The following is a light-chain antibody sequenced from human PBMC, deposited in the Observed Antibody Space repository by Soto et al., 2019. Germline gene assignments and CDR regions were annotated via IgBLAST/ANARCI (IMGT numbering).Light chain of an antibody. J-gene: IGKJ4*01. CDR3: QQFNSYPLT. CDR2: DAA. CDR1: QGIDYA. V-gene: IGKV1-13*02. Sequence: AIQLTQSPSSLSASVGDRVTITCRASQGIDYALAWYQQKPGRTPKLLIYDAAGLETGVSSRFSGSGSGTDFALTISGLQPEDFATYYCQQFNSYPLTFGGGTRVEVE.